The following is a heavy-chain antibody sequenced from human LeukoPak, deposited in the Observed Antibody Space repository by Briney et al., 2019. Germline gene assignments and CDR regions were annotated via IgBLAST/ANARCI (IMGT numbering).Heavy chain of an antibody. CDR3: ARDNYASGNYYSPKDY. Sequence: IWVGHVSLKKLEWISYISSSGSTIYYADSVKGRFTISRDNAKNSLYLQMNSLRDEDTAVYYCARDNYASGNYYSPKDYWGQGTLVTVS. V-gene: IGHV3-48*02. CDR2: ISSSGSTI. J-gene: IGHJ4*02. D-gene: IGHD3-10*01.